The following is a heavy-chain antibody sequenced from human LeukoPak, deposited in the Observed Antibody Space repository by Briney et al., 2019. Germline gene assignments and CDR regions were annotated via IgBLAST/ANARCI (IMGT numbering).Heavy chain of an antibody. D-gene: IGHD6-19*01. CDR1: GFTFSSYA. J-gene: IGHJ4*02. CDR2: ISGSGGNT. CDR3: AKDQDSSGVYYFDY. V-gene: IGHV3-23*01. Sequence: PGGSLRLSCAASGFTFSSYAMSWVRQAPGKGLEWVSAISGSGGNTYYADSVKGWFTISRDNSKNTLYLQMNSLRAEDTAVYYCAKDQDSSGVYYFDYWGQGTLVTASS.